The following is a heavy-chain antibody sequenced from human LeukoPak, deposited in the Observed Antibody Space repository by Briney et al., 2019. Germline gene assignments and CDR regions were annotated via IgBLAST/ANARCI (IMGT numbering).Heavy chain of an antibody. J-gene: IGHJ4*02. V-gene: IGHV3-64*04. D-gene: IGHD1-26*01. CDR1: GFTFSSYG. CDR2: IRSNGGST. CDR3: TRVAGGSYSTCFDF. Sequence: GGSLRLSCAASGFTFSSYGMHWVRQAPGKGLEHVSGIRSNGGSTYYADSVKGRFTVSRDNSKNTLYLQMNSLRVEDTAMYYCTRVAGGSYSTCFDFWGQGTLVTVSS.